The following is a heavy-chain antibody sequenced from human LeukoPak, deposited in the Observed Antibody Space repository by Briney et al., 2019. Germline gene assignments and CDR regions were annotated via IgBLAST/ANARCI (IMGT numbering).Heavy chain of an antibody. CDR2: IYYSGST. Sequence: PSETLSLTCTVSGGSVSSGSYYWSWIRQPPGKGLEWIGYIYYSGSTNYNPSLKSRVTISVDTSKNQFSLKLSSVTAAGTAVYYCARAIRSRITIFGVVPAEFDPWGQGTLVTVSS. V-gene: IGHV4-61*01. J-gene: IGHJ5*02. CDR3: ARAIRSRITIFGVVPAEFDP. CDR1: GGSVSSGSYY. D-gene: IGHD3-3*01.